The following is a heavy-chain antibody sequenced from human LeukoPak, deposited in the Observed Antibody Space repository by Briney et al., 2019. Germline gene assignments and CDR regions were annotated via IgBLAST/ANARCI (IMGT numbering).Heavy chain of an antibody. J-gene: IGHJ4*02. CDR1: GGTFSSYA. V-gene: IGHV1-69*13. CDR2: IIPIFGTA. CDR3: AREMRTGYSYGLYYFDY. D-gene: IGHD5-18*01. Sequence: ASVKVSCKASGGTFSSYAISWVRQAPGQGLERMGGIIPIFGTANYAQKFQGRVTITADESTSTAYMELSSLRSEDTAVYYCAREMRTGYSYGLYYFDYWGQGTLVTVSS.